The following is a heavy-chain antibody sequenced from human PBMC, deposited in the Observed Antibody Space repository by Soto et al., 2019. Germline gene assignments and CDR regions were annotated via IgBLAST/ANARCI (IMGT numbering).Heavy chain of an antibody. V-gene: IGHV1-69*02. CDR2: IIPILGIA. CDR3: AMEYCSSTSCYRDY. D-gene: IGHD2-2*02. CDR1: GGTFSSYT. Sequence: QVQLVQSGAEVKKPGSSVKVSCKASGGTFSSYTISWVRQAPGQGLEWMGRIIPILGIANYAQKFQGRATITADKSPSTAYMELSSLSSEDTAVYYCAMEYCSSTSCYRDYWGQGTLVTVSS. J-gene: IGHJ4*02.